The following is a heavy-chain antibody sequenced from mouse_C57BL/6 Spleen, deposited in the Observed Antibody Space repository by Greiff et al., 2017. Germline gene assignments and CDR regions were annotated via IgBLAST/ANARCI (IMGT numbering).Heavy chain of an antibody. J-gene: IGHJ4*01. V-gene: IGHV1-69*01. Sequence: VQLQQPGAELVMPGASVKLSCKASGYTFTSYWMHWVKQRPGQGLEWIGELDPSDSYTNYNQKFKGKSTLTVDKSSSTAYMQLSSLTSEDSAVYYCARYGNYVDAMDYWGQGTSVTVSS. D-gene: IGHD2-1*01. CDR2: LDPSDSYT. CDR1: GYTFTSYW. CDR3: ARYGNYVDAMDY.